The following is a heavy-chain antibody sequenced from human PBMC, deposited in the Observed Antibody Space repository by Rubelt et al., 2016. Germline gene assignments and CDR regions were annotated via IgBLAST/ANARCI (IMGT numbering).Heavy chain of an antibody. Sequence: MGRIDPSDSYTNYSPSFQGHVTISADKSISTAYLQWSSLKASDTAMYYCARRATVTPFDYWGQGTLVTVSS. CDR3: ARRATVTPFDY. J-gene: IGHJ4*02. D-gene: IGHD4-17*01. V-gene: IGHV5-10-1*01. CDR2: IDPSDSYT.